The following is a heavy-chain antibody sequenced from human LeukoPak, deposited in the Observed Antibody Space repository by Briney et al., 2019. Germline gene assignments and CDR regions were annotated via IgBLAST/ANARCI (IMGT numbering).Heavy chain of an antibody. V-gene: IGHV4-59*02. Sequence: SETLSLTCTVSGASVRSYYWSWIRKPPGKGLEWIGFSALTGSSSYNPSLKSRVSISVDKSMNHFSRRLTSVTTADTAVYYCARYYADVNGYYYYYDYWGQGTLVTVSS. CDR3: ARYYADVNGYYYYYDY. CDR1: GASVRSYY. D-gene: IGHD3-22*01. CDR2: SALTGSS. J-gene: IGHJ4*02.